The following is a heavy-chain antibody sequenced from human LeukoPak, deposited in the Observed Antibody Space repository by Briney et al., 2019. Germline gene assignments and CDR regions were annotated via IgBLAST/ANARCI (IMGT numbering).Heavy chain of an antibody. D-gene: IGHD6-13*01. Sequence: SETLSLTCTVSGGSISSYYWSWIRQPPGKGLEWIGYIYYSGNTNYNPSLKSRVTISVDTSKNQFSLKLSSVTAADTAVYYCARGSDSSSWDYWGQGTLVTVSS. V-gene: IGHV4-59*01. CDR3: ARGSDSSSWDY. CDR1: GGSISSYY. CDR2: IYYSGNT. J-gene: IGHJ4*02.